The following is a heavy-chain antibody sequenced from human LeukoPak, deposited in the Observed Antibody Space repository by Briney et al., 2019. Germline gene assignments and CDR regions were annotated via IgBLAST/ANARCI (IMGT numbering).Heavy chain of an antibody. CDR1: GFTLTTFW. J-gene: IGHJ3*02. D-gene: IGHD3-3*01. CDR2: INHDGSST. V-gene: IGHV3-74*01. CDR3: AREALEWSPPDI. Sequence: GVSLRLSCATSGFTLTTFWMHWVRQVPGKGLVWVSRINHDGSSTSYADSVKGRFTISRDNAKNTVYLQMKSLRAEDTAVYYCAREALEWSPPDIWGQGTTVTVSS.